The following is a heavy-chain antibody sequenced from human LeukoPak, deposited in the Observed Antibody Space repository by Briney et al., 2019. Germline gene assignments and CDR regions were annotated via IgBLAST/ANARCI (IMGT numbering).Heavy chain of an antibody. CDR2: IYDGDSDT. CDR3: ARQTSTVWGSYGDY. D-gene: IGHD3-16*01. V-gene: IGHV5-51*01. CDR1: GYSFTNYW. J-gene: IGHJ4*02. Sequence: GESLKISCKGSGYSFTNYWIGWVRQMPGKGLEWMGIIYDGDSDTRYSPSFQGQATISADKSISTAYLQWSSLKASDTAMYYCARQTSTVWGSYGDYWGQGTLVTVSS.